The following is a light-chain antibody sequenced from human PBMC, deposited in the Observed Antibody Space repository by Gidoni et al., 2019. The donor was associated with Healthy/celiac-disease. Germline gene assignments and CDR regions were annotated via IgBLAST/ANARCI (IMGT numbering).Light chain of an antibody. Sequence: EIVMTQSPATLSLSPGERATLSCRASQSVSSSYSSWYQQKPGQAPRLLIYGASTRATGIPARFSGSGSGTDFTLTISSLQPEDFAVYYCQQDYNLPTFGPGTKVDIK. CDR1: QSVSSSY. CDR3: QQDYNLPT. CDR2: GAS. J-gene: IGKJ3*01. V-gene: IGKV3D-7*01.